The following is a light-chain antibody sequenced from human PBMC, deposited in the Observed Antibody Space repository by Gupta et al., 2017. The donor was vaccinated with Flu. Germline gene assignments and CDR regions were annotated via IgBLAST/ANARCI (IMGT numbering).Light chain of an antibody. V-gene: IGLV3-1*01. Sequence: TCSGDKLGDKFACWYQQKPGQSPTLVIYQDTKRPSGIPERFSGSNSGNTATLTISGTQAMDEDDYYCQVWNSSTGVFGGGTKVTVL. CDR3: QVWNSSTGV. CDR2: QDT. CDR1: KLGDKF. J-gene: IGLJ2*01.